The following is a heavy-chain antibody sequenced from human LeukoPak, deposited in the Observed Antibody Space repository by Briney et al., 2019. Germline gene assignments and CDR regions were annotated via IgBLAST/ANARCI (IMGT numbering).Heavy chain of an antibody. D-gene: IGHD3-16*01. CDR2: ISSSSSTI. J-gene: IGHJ3*02. V-gene: IGHV3-48*01. CDR1: GFTFSIYS. Sequence: PGGSLRLSCAASGFTFSIYSMNWVRQAPGKGLEWLSYISSSSSTINYADSVKGRFTISRDNAKSSLYLQMNSLRAEDTAVYYCASAYMIWGQGTMVTVSS. CDR3: ASAYMI.